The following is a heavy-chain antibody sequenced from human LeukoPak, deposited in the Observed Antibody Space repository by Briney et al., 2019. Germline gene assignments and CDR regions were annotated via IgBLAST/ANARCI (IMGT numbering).Heavy chain of an antibody. Sequence: GASVKVSCKASGYTFTSYGISWVRQAPGQGLEWMGWISAYNGNTNYAQKLQGRVTMTTDTSTSTAYMELRSLRSDDTAVYYCARVYYYDSSGPSGYWGQGTLVTVSS. CDR3: ARVYYYDSSGPSGY. D-gene: IGHD3-22*01. V-gene: IGHV1-18*01. CDR1: GYTFTSYG. CDR2: ISAYNGNT. J-gene: IGHJ4*02.